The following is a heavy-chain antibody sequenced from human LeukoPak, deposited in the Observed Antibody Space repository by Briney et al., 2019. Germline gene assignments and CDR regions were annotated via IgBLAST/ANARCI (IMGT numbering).Heavy chain of an antibody. CDR1: GFTVSSNY. CDR2: IHSDGAT. D-gene: IGHD5-12*01. J-gene: IGHJ4*02. V-gene: IGHV3-53*01. Sequence: GGSLRLSCAASGFTVSSNYMSWVRQAPGKGLEWVSVIHSDGATHYADSVKGRFTISRDTSKNTLYLHMNSLRAEDTAVYYCASTSIIRGYDHDQYYWGQGTPVTVSS. CDR3: ASTSIIRGYDHDQYY.